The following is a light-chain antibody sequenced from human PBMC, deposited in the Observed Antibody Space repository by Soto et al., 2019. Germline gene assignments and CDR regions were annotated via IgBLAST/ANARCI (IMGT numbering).Light chain of an antibody. CDR1: SSNIGSNY. V-gene: IGLV1-47*01. Sequence: QSVLTQPPSASGTPGQRVTISCSGSSSNIGSNYVYWYQQLPGTAPKLLIYKNNQRPSGVPDRSSGSKSGTSASLAISGLRSEDEADYYCAAWDDSLSGYVLGTGTKVTVL. CDR3: AAWDDSLSGYV. J-gene: IGLJ1*01. CDR2: KNN.